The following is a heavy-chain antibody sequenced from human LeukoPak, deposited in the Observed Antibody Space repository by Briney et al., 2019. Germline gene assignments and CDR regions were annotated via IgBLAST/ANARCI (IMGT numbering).Heavy chain of an antibody. Sequence: SETLSLTCTVPGGSFGTYYWSWIRQPPGKGLEWIGYINYSGTTNYNPSLKSRVTISVDTSKNQLSLKLSSVTAADTAVYYCARGTMMVGPWGQGTQVTVSS. V-gene: IGHV4-59*01. D-gene: IGHD3-22*01. CDR2: INYSGTT. CDR3: ARGTMMVGP. J-gene: IGHJ5*02. CDR1: GGSFGTYY.